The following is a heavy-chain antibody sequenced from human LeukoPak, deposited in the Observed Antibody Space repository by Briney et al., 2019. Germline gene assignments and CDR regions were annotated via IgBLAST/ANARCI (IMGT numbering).Heavy chain of an antibody. Sequence: GGSLRLSCAASGFTFSSYGMHWVRQAPGKGLEWVAVISYDGGFKYYADSVKGRFTISRDNAKNSLYLQMNSLRAEDTAVYYCARGPPVLRYLSGAFDIWGQGTMVTVSS. J-gene: IGHJ3*02. D-gene: IGHD3-9*01. CDR1: GFTFSSYG. CDR3: ARGPPVLRYLSGAFDI. V-gene: IGHV3-33*08. CDR2: ISYDGGFK.